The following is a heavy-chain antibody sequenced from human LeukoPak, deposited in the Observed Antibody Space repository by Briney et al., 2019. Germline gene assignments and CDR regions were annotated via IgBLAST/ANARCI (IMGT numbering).Heavy chain of an antibody. Sequence: GGSLRLSCAASGFTFSSYNMNWVRQAPGKGLEWVSSISTSSSYMYYTDSVKGRFTISRDNAKNSLYLQMNSLRAEDTAVYYCARDADTAVPDAFDIWGQGTMVTVSS. CDR1: GFTFSSYN. D-gene: IGHD5-18*01. V-gene: IGHV3-21*01. CDR2: ISTSSSYM. CDR3: ARDADTAVPDAFDI. J-gene: IGHJ3*02.